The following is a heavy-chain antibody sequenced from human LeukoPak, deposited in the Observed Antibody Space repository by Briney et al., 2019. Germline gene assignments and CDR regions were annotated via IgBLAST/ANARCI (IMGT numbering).Heavy chain of an antibody. J-gene: IGHJ6*03. Sequence: GGSLRLSCAASGFTFSSYSMNWVRQAPGKGLEWVSYISSSSSTIYYADSVKGRFTISRDNAKNSLCLQMNSLRAEDTAVYYCAGGYCSSTSCRSYYYYYYMDVWGKGTTVTVSS. CDR2: ISSSSSTI. CDR3: AGGYCSSTSCRSYYYYYYMDV. D-gene: IGHD2-2*01. CDR1: GFTFSSYS. V-gene: IGHV3-48*04.